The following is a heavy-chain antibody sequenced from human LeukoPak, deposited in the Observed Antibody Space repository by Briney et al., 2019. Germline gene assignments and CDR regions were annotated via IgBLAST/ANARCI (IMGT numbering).Heavy chain of an antibody. CDR2: IDPSDSYT. CDR1: GYSFTSYW. D-gene: IGHD3-9*01. CDR3: ASEQTYYDILTGYYIGY. V-gene: IGHV5-10-1*01. Sequence: PGESLKISCKGSGYSFTSYWISWVRQMPGKGLEWVGRIDPSDSYTNYSPSFQGHVTISADKSISTAYQQWSSLKASDTAMYYCASEQTYYDILTGYYIGYWGQGTLVTVSS. J-gene: IGHJ4*02.